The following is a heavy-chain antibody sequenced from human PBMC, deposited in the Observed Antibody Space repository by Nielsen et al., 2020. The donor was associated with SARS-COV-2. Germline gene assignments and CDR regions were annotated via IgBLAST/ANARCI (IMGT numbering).Heavy chain of an antibody. CDR2: ISDDGSKI. V-gene: IGHV3-30*18. CDR1: GFTFSSYG. CDR3: AKGICSSTSCYRIRYYHYGMDV. J-gene: IGHJ6*02. Sequence: GESLKISCEASGFTFSSYGMYWVRQAPGQGLEWLAVISDDGSKIYYADSVKGRFTISRDNTKNTLYLQLNSLRAEDTAVYYCAKGICSSTSCYRIRYYHYGMDVWGQGTTVTVSS. D-gene: IGHD2-2*02.